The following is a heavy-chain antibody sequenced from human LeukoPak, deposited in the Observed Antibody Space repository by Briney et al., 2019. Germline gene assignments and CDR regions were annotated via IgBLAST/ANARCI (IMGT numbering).Heavy chain of an antibody. J-gene: IGHJ3*02. D-gene: IGHD3-16*02. CDR3: ARGDDYVWGSYRYTPDAFDI. CDR1: GGSFSGYY. Sequence: SETLSLTCAVYGGSFSGYYWSWIRQPPGKGLEWIGEINHSGSTNYNPSLKSRVTISVDTSKNQFSLKLSSVTAADTAVYYCARGDDYVWGSYRYTPDAFDIWGQGTMVTVSS. V-gene: IGHV4-34*01. CDR2: INHSGST.